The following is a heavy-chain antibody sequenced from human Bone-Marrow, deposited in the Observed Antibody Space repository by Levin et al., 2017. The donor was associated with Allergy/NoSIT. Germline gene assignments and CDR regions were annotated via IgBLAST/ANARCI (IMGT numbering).Heavy chain of an antibody. CDR1: GGSISGSY. CDR3: ARGRPTHDGTSFQLRYDSFDV. Sequence: PSQTLSLTCTVSGGSISGSYWNWVRQPAGKGLEWIGRVHTIGTTNFSPSLKSRVSMSVDTSKKQFSLKLTSVTAADTAVYYCARGRPTHDGTSFQLRYDSFDVWGQGTMVTVSS. CDR2: VHTIGTT. D-gene: IGHD3-9*01. J-gene: IGHJ3*01. V-gene: IGHV4-4*07.